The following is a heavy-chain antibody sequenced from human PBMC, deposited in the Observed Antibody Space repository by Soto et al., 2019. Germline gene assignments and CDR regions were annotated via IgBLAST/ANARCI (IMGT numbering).Heavy chain of an antibody. CDR3: ARDPPYCSGGTCYSVGFDS. J-gene: IGHJ4*02. V-gene: IGHV3-33*01. Sequence: GGSLRLSCAPSGFTFSNFAMHWVRQAPGKGLEWVTVIWSDGGTKYYSDSVKGRFTISRDNSENTLYLQMNSLRAEDTAVYYSARDPPYCSGGTCYSVGFDSWGQGALVTVSS. D-gene: IGHD2-15*01. CDR2: IWSDGGTK. CDR1: GFTFSNFA.